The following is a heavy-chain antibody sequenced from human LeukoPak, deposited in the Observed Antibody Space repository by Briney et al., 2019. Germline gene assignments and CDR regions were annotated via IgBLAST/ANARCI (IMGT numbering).Heavy chain of an antibody. Sequence: RGGSLRLSCAASGFTFSSYSMNWVRQAPGKGLEWVSSISSSSSYIYYADSVKGRFTISRDNAKNSLYLQMNSLRAEDTAVYYCARETYSSSHGAFDIWGQGTMVTVSS. CDR3: ARETYSSSHGAFDI. CDR2: ISSSSSYI. CDR1: GFTFSSYS. D-gene: IGHD6-6*01. V-gene: IGHV3-21*01. J-gene: IGHJ3*02.